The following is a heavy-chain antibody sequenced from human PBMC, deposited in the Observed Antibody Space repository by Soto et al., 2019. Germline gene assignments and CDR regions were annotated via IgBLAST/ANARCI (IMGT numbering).Heavy chain of an antibody. CDR3: AKDLGGGYYYYGMDV. CDR1: GFIFNNYW. D-gene: IGHD2-15*01. CDR2: IKEDGSNK. J-gene: IGHJ6*02. V-gene: IGHV3-7*01. Sequence: PGGSLRLSCAASGFIFNNYWMGWVRQAPGKGLEWVANIKEDGSNKYYADSVKGRFTISRDNSKNTLYLQMNSLRAEDTAVYYCAKDLGGGYYYYGMDVWGQGTTVTVSS.